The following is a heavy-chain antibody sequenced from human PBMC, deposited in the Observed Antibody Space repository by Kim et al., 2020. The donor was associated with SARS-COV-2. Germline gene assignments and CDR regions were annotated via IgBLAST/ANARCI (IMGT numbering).Heavy chain of an antibody. CDR2: ICGDGGSL. CDR1: GFTVGSYS. D-gene: IGHD2-8*02. Sequence: GGSLRLSCAASGFTVGSYSMRWIRQAPGKGLEWISGICGDGGSLCSASAVKRRITISNDNANNSLLLQKSSLSADTTAFYYCINGDCIVGGCSTADYLG. V-gene: IGHV3-9*01. CDR3: INGDCIVGGCSTADY. J-gene: IGHJ4*01.